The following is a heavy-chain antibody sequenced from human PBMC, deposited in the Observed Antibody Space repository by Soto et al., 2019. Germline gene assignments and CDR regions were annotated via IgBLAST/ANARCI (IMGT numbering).Heavy chain of an antibody. CDR1: GFTFSDYY. D-gene: IGHD3-22*01. J-gene: IGHJ6*02. V-gene: IGHV3-11*01. CDR3: ARAVGTMIVVVGHYGMDV. CDR2: ISSSGSTI. Sequence: PGGSLRLSCAASGFTFSDYYMSWIRQAPGKGLEWVSYISSSGSTIYYADSVKGRFTISRDNAKNSLYLQMNSLRAEDTAVYYCARAVGTMIVVVGHYGMDVWGQGTTVTVSS.